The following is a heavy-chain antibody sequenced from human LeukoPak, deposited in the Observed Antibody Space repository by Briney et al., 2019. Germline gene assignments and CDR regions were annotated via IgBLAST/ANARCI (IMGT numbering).Heavy chain of an antibody. V-gene: IGHV3-23*01. Sequence: QAGGSLRLSCTASGFTFSIDGMSWVRQAPGKGLEWVSVFSGSGGSTYYADSVKGRFTISRDNSKHTLYMQMTRLRAADTAVYYCAKSGLYRFDYWGQGTLVTVSS. CDR2: FSGSGGST. J-gene: IGHJ4*02. CDR3: AKSGLYRFDY. D-gene: IGHD2-2*02. CDR1: GFTFSIDG.